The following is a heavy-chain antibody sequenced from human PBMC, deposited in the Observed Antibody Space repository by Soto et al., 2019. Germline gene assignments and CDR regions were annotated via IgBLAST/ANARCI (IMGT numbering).Heavy chain of an antibody. J-gene: IGHJ3*02. D-gene: IGHD3-22*01. V-gene: IGHV1-2*02. Sequence: ASVKVSCKASGYTFTGYYMHWVRQAPGQGLEWMGWINPNSGGTNYAQKFQGRVTMTRDTSISTAYMELSRLRSDDTAVYYCAGDWGGITMIVEPYPAAFDIWGQGTMVTVSS. CDR3: AGDWGGITMIVEPYPAAFDI. CDR1: GYTFTGYY. CDR2: INPNSGGT.